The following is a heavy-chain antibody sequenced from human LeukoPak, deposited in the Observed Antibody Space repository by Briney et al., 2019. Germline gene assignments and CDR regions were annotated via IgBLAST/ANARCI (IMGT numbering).Heavy chain of an antibody. CDR2: INAYNGNT. CDR3: ARELYYDILTGYYQSYGMDV. Sequence: ASVKVSCKASGYTFTSYGISWVRQAPGQGLEWMGWINAYNGNTNYAQKLQGRVTMTTDTSTSTAYMELRSLRSDDTAVYYCARELYYDILTGYYQSYGMDVWGQGTTVTVSS. J-gene: IGHJ6*02. V-gene: IGHV1-18*01. CDR1: GYTFTSYG. D-gene: IGHD3-9*01.